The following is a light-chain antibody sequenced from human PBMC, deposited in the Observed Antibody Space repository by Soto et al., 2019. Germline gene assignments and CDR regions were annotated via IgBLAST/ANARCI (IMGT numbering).Light chain of an antibody. V-gene: IGKV1-5*01. CDR2: DAS. Sequence: DIQITHSPSTLSASVSYRVTITCRASQSVSVWLAWYQQKPGKAPKVLIYDASTLESGVPSRFSGSGSGTEFSLNVSSLQPDDFASYYCQQYKNYSWTFGQGTKVDTK. CDR1: QSVSVW. CDR3: QQYKNYSWT. J-gene: IGKJ1*01.